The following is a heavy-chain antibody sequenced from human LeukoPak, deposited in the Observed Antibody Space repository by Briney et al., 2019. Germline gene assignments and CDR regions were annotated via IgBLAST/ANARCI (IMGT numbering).Heavy chain of an antibody. V-gene: IGHV3-33*01. J-gene: IGHJ4*02. Sequence: GGSLRLSCAASGFTFSSYGMDWVRQAPGKGLEWVAVIWYDGSNKYYADSVKGRFTISRDNSKNTLYLQMNSLRAEDTAVYYCARDRIAVAGTPSGYWGQGTLVTVSS. CDR2: IWYDGSNK. CDR3: ARDRIAVAGTPSGY. CDR1: GFTFSSYG. D-gene: IGHD6-19*01.